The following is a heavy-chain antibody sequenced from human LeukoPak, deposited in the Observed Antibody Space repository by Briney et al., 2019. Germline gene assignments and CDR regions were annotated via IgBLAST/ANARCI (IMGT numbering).Heavy chain of an antibody. D-gene: IGHD2-21*02. V-gene: IGHV3-30*02. CDR2: IRYDGSNK. Sequence: GGSLRLSCAASGFTFSSYGMHWVRQAPGKGLEWVAFIRYDGSNKYYADSVKGRFTISRDNSKNTLYLQMNSLRAEDTAVYYCAKDLDGSGGDCCYYGMDVWGQGTTVTVSS. J-gene: IGHJ6*02. CDR1: GFTFSSYG. CDR3: AKDLDGSGGDCCYYGMDV.